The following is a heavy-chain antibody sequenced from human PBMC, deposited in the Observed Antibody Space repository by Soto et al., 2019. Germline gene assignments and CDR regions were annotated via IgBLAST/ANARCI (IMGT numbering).Heavy chain of an antibody. CDR1: GGSISSSSYY. V-gene: IGHV4-39*01. D-gene: IGHD7-27*01. CDR2: IYYSGST. CDR3: ARGPELGIYDY. J-gene: IGHJ4*02. Sequence: PSETLSLTCTVSGGSISSSSYYWGWIRQPPGKGLEWIGSIYYSGSTYYNPSLKSRVTISVDTSKNQFSLKLSSVTAADTAVYYCARGPELGIYDYWGQGTLVTVSS.